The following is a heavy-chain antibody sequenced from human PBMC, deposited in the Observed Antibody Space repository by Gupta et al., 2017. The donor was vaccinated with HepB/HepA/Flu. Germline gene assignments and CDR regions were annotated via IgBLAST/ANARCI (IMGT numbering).Heavy chain of an antibody. Sequence: EVQLVESGGGLVQPGGALRLSCAAYGFTFSSYNLNWVRQAPGTGLEWVSYISSGSSPIYYADSVKGRFTISRDNAKNSLYLQMNSMRDEDTAMYYCARRMTGPGRAFDIWGQGTMVTVSS. CDR1: GFTFSSYN. CDR2: ISSGSSPI. CDR3: ARRMTGPGRAFDI. V-gene: IGHV3-48*02. J-gene: IGHJ3*02. D-gene: IGHD1-26*01.